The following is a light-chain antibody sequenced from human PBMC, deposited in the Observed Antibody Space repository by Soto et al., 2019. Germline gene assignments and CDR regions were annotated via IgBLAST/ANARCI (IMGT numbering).Light chain of an antibody. CDR2: DAS. V-gene: IGKV3-11*01. CDR3: QERYNWPLT. J-gene: IGKJ4*01. Sequence: EIVLTQSPATLSLSPGERATLSCRASQSVTSRLAWYQQRPGQAPRLLLFDASYRATGVPGRFSGSGYGTDFTLSISSLEPEDFAVYYCQERYNWPLTFGGGTKVDI. CDR1: QSVTSR.